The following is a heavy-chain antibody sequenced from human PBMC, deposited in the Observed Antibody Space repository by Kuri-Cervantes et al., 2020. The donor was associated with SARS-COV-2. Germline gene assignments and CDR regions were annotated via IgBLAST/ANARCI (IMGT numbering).Heavy chain of an antibody. V-gene: IGHV3-48*02. J-gene: IGHJ6*02. CDR2: ISGSGSPI. Sequence: GGSLRLSCAASGFSFSNFGMNWVRQAPGKGLEWVSHISGSGSPIYYADSMKGRFIISRDNAKNSLYLQMNSLRDEDTAVYYCARDRGYSYGPYYYGMDVWGQGTTVTVSS. CDR1: GFSFSNFG. D-gene: IGHD5-18*01. CDR3: ARDRGYSYGPYYYGMDV.